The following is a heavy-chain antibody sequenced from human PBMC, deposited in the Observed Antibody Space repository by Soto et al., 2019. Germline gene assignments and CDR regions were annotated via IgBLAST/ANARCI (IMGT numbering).Heavy chain of an antibody. CDR1: GFTFSSYG. CDR2: ISYDGSDK. V-gene: IGHV3-30*18. J-gene: IGHJ6*02. Sequence: PGGSLRLSCAASGFTFSSYGMHWVRQAPGKGLEWVAVISYDGSDKYYADPVKGRFTISRDNSKNTLYLQMNSLRAEDTAVYYCAQGRVPAVTYYYYGMDVWGQGTTVTVSS. D-gene: IGHD2-2*01. CDR3: AQGRVPAVTYYYYGMDV.